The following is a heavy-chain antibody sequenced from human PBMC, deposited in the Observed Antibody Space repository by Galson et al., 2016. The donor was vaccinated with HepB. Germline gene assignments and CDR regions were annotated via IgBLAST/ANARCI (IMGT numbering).Heavy chain of an antibody. V-gene: IGHV3-21*01. J-gene: IGHJ6*03. CDR1: TFTFSDYS. Sequence: SLRLSCAASTFTFSDYSMNWVRQAPGKGLEWVSRISRRSSNIYYADSVEGRFTVFRDNAKNTLYLQMNSLRAEDTAVYYCAGVSPDDYYYYMDVWGRGTTVSVS. CDR3: AGVSPDDYYYYMDV. CDR2: ISRRSSNI.